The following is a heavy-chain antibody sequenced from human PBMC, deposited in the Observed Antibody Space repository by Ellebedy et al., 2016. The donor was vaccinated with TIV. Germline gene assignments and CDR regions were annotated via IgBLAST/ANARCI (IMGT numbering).Heavy chain of an antibody. CDR2: ISTYNGNT. Sequence: AASVKVSCKASGYSFTSYGISWVRQAPGQGLEWMGWISTYNGNTNSAQKRQGRVTMTTDTSTSTAYMELRRLRSDDTAVYYCARTMVRGVIKANFDYWGQGTLVTVSS. CDR1: GYSFTSYG. D-gene: IGHD3-10*01. V-gene: IGHV1-18*01. J-gene: IGHJ4*02. CDR3: ARTMVRGVIKANFDY.